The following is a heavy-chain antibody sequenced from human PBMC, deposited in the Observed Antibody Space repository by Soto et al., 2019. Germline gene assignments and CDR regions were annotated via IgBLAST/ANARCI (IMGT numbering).Heavy chain of an antibody. CDR2: IYPGDSDT. Sequence: GESLKISCKGSGYSFTSYWIGWVRQMPGKGLEWMGIIYPGDSDTRYSPSFQGQVTISADKPISTAYLQWSSLKASDTAMYYCASSSIAALDYYYGMDVWGQGTTVTVSS. D-gene: IGHD6-6*01. V-gene: IGHV5-51*04. CDR1: GYSFTSYW. CDR3: ASSSIAALDYYYGMDV. J-gene: IGHJ6*02.